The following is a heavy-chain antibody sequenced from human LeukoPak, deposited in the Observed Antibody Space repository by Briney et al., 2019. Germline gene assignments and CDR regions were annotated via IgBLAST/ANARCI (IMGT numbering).Heavy chain of an antibody. V-gene: IGHV3-66*01. D-gene: IGHD5-18*01. CDR2: IYSGGTT. CDR1: GFTISSDY. CDR3: ARGLHFPTAMVVY. J-gene: IGHJ4*02. Sequence: AESLRLSCTASGFTISSDYMSWVRQAPGKGLAWLSVIYSGGTTYYADSMKGRFTISRDNSKNTVYLQMNSLRAEDTAVYYCARGLHFPTAMVVYWGQGTLVTVSS.